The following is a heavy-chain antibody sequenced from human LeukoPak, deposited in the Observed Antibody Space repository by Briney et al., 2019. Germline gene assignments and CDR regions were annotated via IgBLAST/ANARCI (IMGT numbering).Heavy chain of an antibody. CDR1: GFTFSSYS. CDR3: AIIPDYYGSGRSKSDY. Sequence: PGGSLRLSCAASGFTFSSYSMNWVRQAPGKGLEWVSYISSSSSTIYYADSVKGRFTISRDNAKNSLYLQMNSLRAEDTAVYYCAIIPDYYGSGRSKSDYWGQGTLVTVSS. J-gene: IGHJ4*02. D-gene: IGHD3-10*01. CDR2: ISSSSSTI. V-gene: IGHV3-48*04.